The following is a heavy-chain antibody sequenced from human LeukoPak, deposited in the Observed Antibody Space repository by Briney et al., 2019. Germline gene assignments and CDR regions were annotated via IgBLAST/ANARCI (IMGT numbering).Heavy chain of an antibody. Sequence: PSETLSLTCTVSGYSISSGYYWGWIRQPPGKGLEWIGSIYHSGSTYYNPSLKSRVTISVDTSKNQFSLTLSSVTAADTAVYYCASPYASGSYYDPWGQGTLVTVPS. CDR1: GYSISSGYY. CDR2: IYHSGST. D-gene: IGHD3-10*01. J-gene: IGHJ5*02. V-gene: IGHV4-38-2*02. CDR3: ASPYASGSYYDP.